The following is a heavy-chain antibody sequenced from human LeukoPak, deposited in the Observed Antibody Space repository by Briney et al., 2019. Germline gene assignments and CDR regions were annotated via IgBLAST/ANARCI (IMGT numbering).Heavy chain of an antibody. CDR3: TTDVVVVTAIPDPIDY. V-gene: IGHV3-33*01. D-gene: IGHD2-21*02. J-gene: IGHJ4*02. Sequence: GRSLRLSCAASGFTFSSYGMHWVRQAPGKGLEWVAVIWYDGSNKYYADSVKGRFTISRDNSKNTLYLQMNSLRAEDTAVYYCTTDVVVVTAIPDPIDYWGQGTLVTVSS. CDR2: IWYDGSNK. CDR1: GFTFSSYG.